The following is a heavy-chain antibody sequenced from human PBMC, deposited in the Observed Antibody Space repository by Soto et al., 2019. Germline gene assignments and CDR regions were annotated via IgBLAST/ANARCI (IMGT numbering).Heavy chain of an antibody. CDR1: GFTFSSYS. D-gene: IGHD3-10*01. J-gene: IGHJ4*02. V-gene: IGHV3-48*01. CDR2: ISSSSSII. CDR3: ARLRITMVRGVIISYYFDY. Sequence: GSLRLSCGASGFTFSSYSMNWVRQAPGKGLEWVSYISSSSSIIYYADSVKGRFTISRDNAKNSLYLQMNSLGAEDTAVYYCARLRITMVRGVIISYYFDYWGQGTLVTVSS.